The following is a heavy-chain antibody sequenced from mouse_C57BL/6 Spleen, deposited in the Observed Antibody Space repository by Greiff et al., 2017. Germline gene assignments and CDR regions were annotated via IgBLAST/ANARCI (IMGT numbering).Heavy chain of an antibody. D-gene: IGHD3-2*02. CDR3: ARGSDPYYAMDY. V-gene: IGHV1-82*01. Sequence: VQLQQSGPELVKPGASVKISCKASGYAFSSSWMNWVKQRPGKGLEWIGRIYPGDGDTNYNGKFKGKATLTADKSSSTAYMQLSSLTSEDSAVYFCARGSDPYYAMDYWGQGTSVTVSS. J-gene: IGHJ4*01. CDR1: GYAFSSSW. CDR2: IYPGDGDT.